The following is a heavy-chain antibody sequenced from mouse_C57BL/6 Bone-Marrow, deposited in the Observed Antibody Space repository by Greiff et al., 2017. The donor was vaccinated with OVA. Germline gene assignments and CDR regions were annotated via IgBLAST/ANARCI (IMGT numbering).Heavy chain of an antibody. CDR1: GYTFTDYY. V-gene: IGHV1-26*01. CDR3: ARSTLYYYGSSSYYFGY. Sequence: VQLQQSGPELVKPGASVKISCKASGYTFTDYYMNWVKQSHGKSLEWIGDINPNNGGTSYNQKFKGKATLTVDKSSSTAYMELRSLTSEDSAVYYCARSTLYYYGSSSYYFGYWGQGTTLTVSS. D-gene: IGHD1-1*01. J-gene: IGHJ2*01. CDR2: INPNNGGT.